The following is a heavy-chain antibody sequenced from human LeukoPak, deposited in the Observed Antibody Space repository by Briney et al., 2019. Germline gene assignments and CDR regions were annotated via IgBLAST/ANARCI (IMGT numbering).Heavy chain of an antibody. CDR1: GFTFSSSW. CDR2: IKQDGSEK. Sequence: GGSLRLSCVASGFTFSSSWMSWVRQAPGKGLEWVANIKQDGSEKSYVESVRGRFTMSRDNAKNSLYLQLNSLRAEDTALYYCARSRDIVVVAAATDGYYFDYWGQGTLVTVSS. CDR3: ARSRDIVVVAAATDGYYFDY. J-gene: IGHJ4*02. V-gene: IGHV3-7*03. D-gene: IGHD2-2*01.